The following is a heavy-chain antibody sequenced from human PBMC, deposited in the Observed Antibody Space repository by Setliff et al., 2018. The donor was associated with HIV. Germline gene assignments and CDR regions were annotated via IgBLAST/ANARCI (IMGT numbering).Heavy chain of an antibody. CDR3: AAPSSVYIFGVLTPVSFDY. Sequence: GASVKVSCKVSGDTLTKLSIYWVRQAPGKGLEWMGGFDHEEGKIIYAQKFQGRVSMTEDISTDTAYMDLSSLRSDDTAVYYCAAPSSVYIFGVLTPVSFDYWGQGTLVTVSS. V-gene: IGHV1-24*01. CDR2: FDHEEGKI. D-gene: IGHD3-3*02. J-gene: IGHJ4*02. CDR1: GDTLTKLS.